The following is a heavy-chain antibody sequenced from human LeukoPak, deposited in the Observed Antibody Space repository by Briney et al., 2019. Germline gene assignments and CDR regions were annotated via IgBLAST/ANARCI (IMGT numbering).Heavy chain of an antibody. J-gene: IGHJ4*02. CDR3: AKGMEQWLVTELDY. CDR2: ISGSGGST. D-gene: IGHD6-19*01. V-gene: IGHV3-23*01. Sequence: GGSLRLYCAASGFTFSSYAMSWVRQAPGKGLEWVSAISGSGGSTYYADSVKGRFTISRDNSKNTLYLQMNSLRAEDTAVYYCAKGMEQWLVTELDYWGQGTLVTVSS. CDR1: GFTFSSYA.